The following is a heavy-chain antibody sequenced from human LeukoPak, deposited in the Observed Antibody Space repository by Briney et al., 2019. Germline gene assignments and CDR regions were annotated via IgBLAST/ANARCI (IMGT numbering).Heavy chain of an antibody. CDR1: GYTFTSYG. V-gene: IGHV1-18*04. CDR3: ARDRLLRYFDWAAYDAFDI. Sequence: ASVKVSCKASGYTFTSYGISWVRQAPGQGLEWMGWISAYNGNTNYAQKLQGRVTMTTGTSTSTAYMELRSLRSDDTAVYYCARDRLLRYFDWAAYDAFDIWGQGTMVTVSS. J-gene: IGHJ3*02. CDR2: ISAYNGNT. D-gene: IGHD3-9*01.